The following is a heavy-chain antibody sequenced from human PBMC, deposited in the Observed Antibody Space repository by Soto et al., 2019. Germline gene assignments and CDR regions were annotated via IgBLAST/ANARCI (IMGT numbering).Heavy chain of an antibody. CDR1: GGSISSGGYY. CDR3: ARGRRGYSYGWLTVYFDY. J-gene: IGHJ4*02. D-gene: IGHD5-18*01. CDR2: IYYSGST. V-gene: IGHV4-61*08. Sequence: SDTLSLTCAVSGGSISSGGYYWSWIRQPPGKGLEWIGYIYYSGSTNYNPSLKSRVTISVDTSKNQFSLKLSSVTAADTAVYYCARGRRGYSYGWLTVYFDYWGQGTLVTVSS.